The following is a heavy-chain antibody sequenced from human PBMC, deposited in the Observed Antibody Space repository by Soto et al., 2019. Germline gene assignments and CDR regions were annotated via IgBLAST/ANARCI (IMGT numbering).Heavy chain of an antibody. CDR1: GFTFSSYG. Sequence: QVQLVESGGGVVQPGRSLRLSCAASGFTFSSYGMHWVRQAPGKGLEWVAVIWYDGSNKYYADSVKGRFTISRDNSKNTLYLQMNSLRAEDTAVYYCARDSQRYCSSTSCESPDYWGQGTLVTVSS. J-gene: IGHJ4*02. CDR3: ARDSQRYCSSTSCESPDY. V-gene: IGHV3-33*01. D-gene: IGHD2-2*01. CDR2: IWYDGSNK.